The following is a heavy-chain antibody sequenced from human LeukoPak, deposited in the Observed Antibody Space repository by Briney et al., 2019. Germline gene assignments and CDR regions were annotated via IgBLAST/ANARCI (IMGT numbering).Heavy chain of an antibody. CDR3: AGDRIAAAGTEMRYYYYGMDV. V-gene: IGHV1-2*02. Sequence: GASVKVSCKASGYTFTGYYMHWVGQAPGQGLEWRGWINPNSGGTNYAQKFQGRVTMTRDTSISTAYIELSRLRSDDTAVYYCAGDRIAAAGTEMRYYYYGMDVWGQGTTVTVSS. D-gene: IGHD6-13*01. CDR1: GYTFTGYY. J-gene: IGHJ6*02. CDR2: INPNSGGT.